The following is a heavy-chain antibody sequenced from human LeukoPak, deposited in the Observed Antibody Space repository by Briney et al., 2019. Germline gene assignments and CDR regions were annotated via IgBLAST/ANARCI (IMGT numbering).Heavy chain of an antibody. CDR3: ARGYYYDSSGYSAAFDY. D-gene: IGHD3-22*01. J-gene: IGHJ4*02. CDR2: ISYDGSNK. CDR1: AFTFSSYA. Sequence: GGSLRLSCAASAFTFSSYAMHWVRQAPGKGLEWVAVISYDGSNKYYADSVKGRFTISRDNSKNTLYLQMNSLRAEDTAVYYCARGYYYDSSGYSAAFDYWGQGTLVTVSS. V-gene: IGHV3-30*04.